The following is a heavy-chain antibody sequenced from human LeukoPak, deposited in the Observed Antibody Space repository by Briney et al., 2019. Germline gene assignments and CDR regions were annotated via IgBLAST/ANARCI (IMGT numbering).Heavy chain of an antibody. CDR2: MNPNSGNT. D-gene: IGHD6-13*01. CDR1: GYTFTSYD. V-gene: IGHV1-8*01. CDR3: ARAFPGIAAASTGGFHDY. J-gene: IGHJ4*02. Sequence: ASVKVSCKASGYTFTSYDINWVRQATGQGLEWMGWMNPNSGNTGYAQKFQGRVTMTRNTSISTAYMELSSLRSEDTAVYYCARAFPGIAAASTGGFHDYWGQGTLVTVSS.